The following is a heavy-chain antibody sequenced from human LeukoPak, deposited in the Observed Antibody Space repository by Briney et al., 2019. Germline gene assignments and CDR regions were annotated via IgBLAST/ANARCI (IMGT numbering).Heavy chain of an antibody. CDR1: GFTFSHYY. J-gene: IGHJ4*02. CDR2: ISGSGGST. CDR3: AKAEYYGSGSYFDY. Sequence: GGSLRLSCAASGFTFSHYYMSWVRQAPGKGLEWVSAISGSGGSTYYADSVKGRFTISRDNSKNTLYLQMNSLRAEDTAVYYCAKAEYYGSGSYFDYWGQGTLVTVSS. V-gene: IGHV3-23*01. D-gene: IGHD3-10*01.